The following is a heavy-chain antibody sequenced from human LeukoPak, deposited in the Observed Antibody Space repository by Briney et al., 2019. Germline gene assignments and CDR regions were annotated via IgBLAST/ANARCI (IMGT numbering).Heavy chain of an antibody. Sequence: SETLSLTCTVSGDSISNNDWSWIRQPPGQGLEWIGYSHYSGTTNYNPSLKSRVSISIDTSKSQFSLKLTSATAADTAIYYCATGRSIRYFDYWGQGTLLSVSS. J-gene: IGHJ4*02. CDR1: GDSISNND. CDR2: SHYSGTT. D-gene: IGHD3-9*01. V-gene: IGHV4-59*08. CDR3: ATGRSIRYFDY.